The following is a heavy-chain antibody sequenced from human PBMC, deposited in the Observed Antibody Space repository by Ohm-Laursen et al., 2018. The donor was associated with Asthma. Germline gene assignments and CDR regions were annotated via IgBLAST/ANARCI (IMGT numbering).Heavy chain of an antibody. D-gene: IGHD2-15*01. CDR1: GGTLGTSV. J-gene: IGHJ4*02. CDR3: ARKAGSCITSNCYSLDF. Sequence: SVKVSCKPLGGTLGTSVIGWVRQAPGQGLEWLGGINSVFGTSTYAQKFHDRFTITADESTSTVCMTLSSLTSEDTAVYYCARKAGSCITSNCYSLDFWGQGTLVTVSS. CDR2: INSVFGTS. V-gene: IGHV1-69*13.